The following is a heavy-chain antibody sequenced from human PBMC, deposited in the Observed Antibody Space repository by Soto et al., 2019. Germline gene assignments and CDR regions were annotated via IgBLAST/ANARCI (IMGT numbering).Heavy chain of an antibody. V-gene: IGHV4-31*03. Sequence: ASETLSLTCTVSGGSISSGGYYWSWIRQHPGKGLEWIGYIYYSGSTYYNPSLKSRVTISVDTSKNQFSLKLSSVTAADTAVYYCARAMTLRRGYSGYDVSYFDYWGQGTLVTVSS. CDR2: IYYSGST. CDR3: ARAMTLRRGYSGYDVSYFDY. J-gene: IGHJ4*02. CDR1: GGSISSGGYY. D-gene: IGHD5-12*01.